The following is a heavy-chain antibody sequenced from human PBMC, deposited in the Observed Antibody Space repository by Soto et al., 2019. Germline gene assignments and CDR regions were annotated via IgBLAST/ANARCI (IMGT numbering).Heavy chain of an antibody. D-gene: IGHD1-1*01. CDR2: ISGSGGST. V-gene: IGHV3-23*01. J-gene: IGHJ4*02. CDR3: TLLTPNPAFGKKLEQPPGTFDY. Sequence: GGSLRLSCAASGFTFSSYAMSWVRQAPGKGLEWASAISGSGGSTYYADSVKGRFTISRDNSKNTLYLQMNSLRAEDTAVYYCTLLTPNPAFGKKLEQPPGTFDYCGQGPLLTVS. CDR1: GFTFSSYA.